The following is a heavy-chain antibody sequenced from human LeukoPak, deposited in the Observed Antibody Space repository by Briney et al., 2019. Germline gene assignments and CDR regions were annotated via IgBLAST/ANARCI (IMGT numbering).Heavy chain of an antibody. CDR3: ARGHGGSSWYWLDP. D-gene: IGHD6-13*01. V-gene: IGHV1-2*02. CDR2: INPSSGGT. CDR1: GYTFSGYY. J-gene: IGHJ5*02. Sequence: ASVKVSCKASGYTFSGYYMHWVRQAPGQGLEWMGWINPSSGGTNYAQKFQGRVTMTRDTSISTAYMELSRLRSDDTAVYYCARGHGGSSWYWLDPWGQGTLVTVSS.